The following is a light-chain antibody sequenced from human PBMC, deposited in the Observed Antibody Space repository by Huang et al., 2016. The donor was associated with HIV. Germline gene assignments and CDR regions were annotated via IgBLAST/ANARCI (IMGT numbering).Light chain of an antibody. V-gene: IGKV3-11*01. CDR1: QRDASH. CDR3: QHRTSWPPSVT. Sequence: ETVLTQSPATLSLSPGERAILSCRASQRDASHIAWYKHKPGQPPRLLIYDVSTKAPGTPARCSGSGSGTDVTLTINGLEPEDFAIYYCQHRTSWPPSVTFGGGTRVEVK. CDR2: DVS. J-gene: IGKJ4*01.